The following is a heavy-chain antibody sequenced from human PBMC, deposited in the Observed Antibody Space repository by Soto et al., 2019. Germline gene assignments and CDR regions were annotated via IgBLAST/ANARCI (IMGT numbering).Heavy chain of an antibody. CDR3: ARDGYCSGGRCYRRNDY. J-gene: IGHJ4*02. CDR1: GFTFSRYW. CDR2: IKDDGSEK. D-gene: IGHD2-15*01. Sequence: EVQLVESGGGLVQPGGSLRLSCAASGFTFSRYWMTWARQAPGTGLEWVAQIKDDGSEKFYVDSVKGRFTISRDNADNLLYLQMNSLRAEDTAVYFCARDGYCSGGRCYRRNDYWGQGTLVIVSS. V-gene: IGHV3-7*01.